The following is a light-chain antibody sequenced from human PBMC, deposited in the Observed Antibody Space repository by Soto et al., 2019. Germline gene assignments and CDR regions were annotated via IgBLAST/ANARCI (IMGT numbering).Light chain of an antibody. J-gene: IGLJ1*01. V-gene: IGLV2-14*01. Sequence: HSALTQPASVSGSPGQSITISCTGTSSDVGGYNSVSWYQQHPGKAPKLMIYDVSNRPSGVSNRFSGSKSANTASLTISGLQAEDEADYYCSSYTSVSTPFYVFRTGTKLTVL. CDR2: DVS. CDR3: SSYTSVSTPFYV. CDR1: SSDVGGYNS.